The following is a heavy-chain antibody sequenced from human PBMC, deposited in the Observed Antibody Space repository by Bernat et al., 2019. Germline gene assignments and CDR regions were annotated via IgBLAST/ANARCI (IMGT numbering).Heavy chain of an antibody. CDR2: IYIGGST. J-gene: IGHJ4*02. CDR1: GFTVSSNY. V-gene: IGHV3-53*05. CDR3: ATKLEIDY. Sequence: EVQLVETGGGLIQPGGSLRLSCVASGFTVSSNYMSWVRQAPGKGLEWVSVIYIGGSTYYADSVKGRFTISRDNSKNTLYLQMNSLRAEDTAVYYCATKLEIDYWGQGTLVTVSS. D-gene: IGHD1-1*01.